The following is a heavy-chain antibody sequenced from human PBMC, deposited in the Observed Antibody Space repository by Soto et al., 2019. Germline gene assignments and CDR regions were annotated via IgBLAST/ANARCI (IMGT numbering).Heavy chain of an antibody. Sequence: GGSLRLSCVVSEFTFSSYAMSWVRRAPGKGLEWVSTISISGDRTYYADSVKGRFTISRDNSKNTLYLQMNSLRAEDTASFYCAKGYSGSSYALFDYWGQGTLVTVSS. V-gene: IGHV3-23*01. J-gene: IGHJ4*02. CDR3: AKGYSGSSYALFDY. CDR1: EFTFSSYA. CDR2: ISISGDRT. D-gene: IGHD1-26*01.